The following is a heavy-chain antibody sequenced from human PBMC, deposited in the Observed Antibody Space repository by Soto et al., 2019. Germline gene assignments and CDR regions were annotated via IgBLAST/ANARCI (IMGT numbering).Heavy chain of an antibody. CDR3: ARDQFPRMSPLRDWFDP. D-gene: IGHD2-15*01. CDR2: ISAYNGNT. V-gene: IGHV1-18*01. Sequence: QVQLVQSGTEVKKPGASVKVSCKASGYTFTLYGITWVRQAPGQGLEWMGWISAYNGNTNYAQKLQGRVTMTTDTSTRTDYMGLGSLGSDDTAVYYCARDQFPRMSPLRDWFDPWGQGTLVTVSS. J-gene: IGHJ5*02. CDR1: GYTFTLYG.